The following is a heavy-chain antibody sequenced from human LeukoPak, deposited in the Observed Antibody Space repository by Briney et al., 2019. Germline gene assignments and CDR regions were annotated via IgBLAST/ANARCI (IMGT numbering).Heavy chain of an antibody. CDR2: MNPTSGHT. V-gene: IGHV1-8*01. D-gene: IGHD3-10*01. CDR3: ARSPVGVGKKHAF. Sequence: GASVKVSCKASGYTFTSYDINWVRQAPGQGLEWMGWMNPTSGHTGYAQKFQGRITMTRDTSVSTAYMELNSLTSEDTAVYYCARSPVGVGKKHAFWGQGPLVTVSS. CDR1: GYTFTSYD. J-gene: IGHJ4*02.